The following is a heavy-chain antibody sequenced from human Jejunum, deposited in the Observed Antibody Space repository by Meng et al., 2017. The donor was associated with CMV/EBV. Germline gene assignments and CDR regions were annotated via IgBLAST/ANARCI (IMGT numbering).Heavy chain of an antibody. CDR2: ISWDSANV. J-gene: IGHJ6*02. Sequence: VRQAPGKGMEWVSDISWDSANVGYADSVKGRFTISRDNAKKSLYLQMNNLTAADTAFYYCTKDILYCSGGACTPGNYDYFYGMDVWGQGTTVTVSS. D-gene: IGHD2-15*01. V-gene: IGHV3-9*01. CDR3: TKDILYCSGGACTPGNYDYFYGMDV.